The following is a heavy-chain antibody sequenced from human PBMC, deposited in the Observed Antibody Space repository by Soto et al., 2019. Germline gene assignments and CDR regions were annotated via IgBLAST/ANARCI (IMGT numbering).Heavy chain of an antibody. V-gene: IGHV4-4*02. J-gene: IGHJ4*02. D-gene: IGHD6-13*01. CDR2: IYHSGST. Sequence: QVQLQESGPGLVKPSGTLSLTCAVSGGSISSSNWWSWVRQPPGKGLEWIGEIYHSGSTNYNPSLKRRATISVDKSKNQFSVKLGSVTAADTAVYYCGRGYSSSWLGYWGQGTLVTVSS. CDR1: GGSISSSNW. CDR3: GRGYSSSWLGY.